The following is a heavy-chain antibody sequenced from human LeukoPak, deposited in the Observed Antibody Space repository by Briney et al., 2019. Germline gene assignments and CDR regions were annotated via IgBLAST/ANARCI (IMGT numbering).Heavy chain of an antibody. CDR3: ARDGSGSYYNWFDP. D-gene: IGHD3-10*01. CDR2: IYNSGST. V-gene: IGHV4-59*12. J-gene: IGHJ5*02. CDR1: GVPISNYY. Sequence: KASPTLSLTCSASGVPISNYYWNWIRQPPGKGLDWIGHIYNSGSTHYNPTLTSRVTISIDTSKHHFSLRLYSVSAADTAVYYCARDGSGSYYNWFDPWGQGILVTVSS.